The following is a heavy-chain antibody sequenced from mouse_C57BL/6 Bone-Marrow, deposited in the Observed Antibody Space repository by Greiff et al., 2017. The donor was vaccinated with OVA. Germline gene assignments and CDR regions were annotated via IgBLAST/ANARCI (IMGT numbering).Heavy chain of an antibody. CDR1: GFTFSSYG. J-gene: IGHJ1*03. V-gene: IGHV5-6*01. D-gene: IGHD2-2*01. Sequence: EVQRVESGGDLVKPGGSLKLSCAASGFTFSSYGMSWVRQTPDKRLEWVATISSGGSYTYYPDSVKGRFTISRDNAKNTLYLQLSSLTSEDTAMYYCARRGLWLPYWYFDVWGTGTTVTVSS. CDR2: ISSGGSYT. CDR3: ARRGLWLPYWYFDV.